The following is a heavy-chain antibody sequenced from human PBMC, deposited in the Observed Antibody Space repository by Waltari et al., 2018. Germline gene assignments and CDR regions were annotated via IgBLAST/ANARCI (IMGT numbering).Heavy chain of an antibody. Sequence: EVQLVESGGGLVQPGGSVRLSCAASGFTFSSYEMHWVRQAPGKGLEWVSYISSSGSTIYYADSVKGRFTISRDNAKNSLYLQMNSLRAEDTAVYYCARDHPKLERRPGHWGQGTLVTVSS. V-gene: IGHV3-48*03. J-gene: IGHJ4*02. CDR3: ARDHPKLERRPGH. D-gene: IGHD1-1*01. CDR1: GFTFSSYE. CDR2: ISSSGSTI.